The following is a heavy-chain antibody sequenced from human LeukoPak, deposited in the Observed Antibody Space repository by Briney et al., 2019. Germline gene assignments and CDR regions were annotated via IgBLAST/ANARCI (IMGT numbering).Heavy chain of an antibody. CDR2: MNPNSGNT. CDR1: GYTFTSYD. V-gene: IGHV1-8*03. CDR3: ARDRPYDSSGYYYAAFDI. J-gene: IGHJ3*02. Sequence: ASVKVSCKASGYTFTSYDINWVRQATGQGLEWMGWMNPNSGNTGYAQKFQGRVTITRNTSISTAYMELSSLRSEDTAVYYCARDRPYDSSGYYYAAFDIWGQGTMVTVSS. D-gene: IGHD3-22*01.